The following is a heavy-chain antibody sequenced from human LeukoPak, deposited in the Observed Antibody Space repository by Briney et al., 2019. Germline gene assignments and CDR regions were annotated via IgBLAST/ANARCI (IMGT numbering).Heavy chain of an antibody. J-gene: IGHJ4*02. V-gene: IGHV4-4*02. CDR1: GGSITSSNW. CDR3: GRASNSYGTSFDY. CDR2: IYYSGST. Sequence: SETLSLTCAVSGGSITSSNWWTWVRQPPGKGLEWIGYIYYSGSTNYNPSLKSRVTISVDTSKNQFSLKLSSVTAADTAVYYCGRASNSYGTSFDYWGQGTLVTVSS. D-gene: IGHD5-18*01.